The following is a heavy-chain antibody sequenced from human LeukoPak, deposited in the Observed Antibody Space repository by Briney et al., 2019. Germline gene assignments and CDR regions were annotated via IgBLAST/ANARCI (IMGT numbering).Heavy chain of an antibody. D-gene: IGHD3-22*01. CDR1: GYTLAELS. CDR3: ATARLTHYYDSSGSFDY. V-gene: IGHV1-24*01. CDR2: FDPEDGET. J-gene: IGHJ4*02. Sequence: GASVKVSCKVSGYTLAELSMHWVRQAPGKGLEWMGGFDPEDGETIYAQKFQGRVTMTEDTSTDTAYMELSSLRSEDTAVYYCATARLTHYYDSSGSFDYWGQGTLVTVSS.